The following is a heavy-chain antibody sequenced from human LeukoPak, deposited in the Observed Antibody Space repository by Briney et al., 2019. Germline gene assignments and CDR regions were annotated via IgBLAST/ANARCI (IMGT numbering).Heavy chain of an antibody. CDR3: ARDAVDTANAV. D-gene: IGHD5-18*01. J-gene: IGHJ6*02. V-gene: IGHV3-74*01. CDR1: GFTFSTYW. Sequence: GGSLSLSCAASGFTFSTYWMHWVRQAPGKGLVWVSHINSDGSITSYADSVKGRFTISRDNAKNTLYLQMNSLRAEDTAVYYCARDAVDTANAVWGQGTTVTVSS. CDR2: INSDGSIT.